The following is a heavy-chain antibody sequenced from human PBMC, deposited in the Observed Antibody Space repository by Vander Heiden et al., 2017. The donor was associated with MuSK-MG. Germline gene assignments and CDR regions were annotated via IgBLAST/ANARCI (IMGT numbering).Heavy chain of an antibody. CDR1: AGSFTGYY. D-gene: IGHD4-17*01. CDR3: ARGRANDYGGNRYFDY. Sequence: QVQLQQSGAALLKPSETLSLTCAGHAGSFTGYYWRWIRPPPGKGLEWIREINHSRSTNYNPSLKVRVTISVDTSKNQFSLKLSSVTAADTAVYYCARGRANDYGGNRYFDYWGQGTLVTVSS. CDR2: INHSRST. J-gene: IGHJ4*02. V-gene: IGHV4-34*01.